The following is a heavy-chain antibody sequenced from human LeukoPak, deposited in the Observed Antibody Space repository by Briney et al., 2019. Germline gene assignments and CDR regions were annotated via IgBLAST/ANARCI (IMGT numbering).Heavy chain of an antibody. D-gene: IGHD6-19*01. V-gene: IGHV3-23*01. CDR2: IFPSGGEI. CDR3: AKDLDSTGWFEGPGDC. J-gene: IGHJ4*02. Sequence: GGSLRLSCEASGFTFSTFAMIWVRQPPGKGLEWVSSIFPSGGEIHYADSVRGRFTISRDNSKSTLSLQMNSLRAEDTAVYYCAKDLDSTGWFEGPGDCWGQGTLVTVSS. CDR1: GFTFSTFA.